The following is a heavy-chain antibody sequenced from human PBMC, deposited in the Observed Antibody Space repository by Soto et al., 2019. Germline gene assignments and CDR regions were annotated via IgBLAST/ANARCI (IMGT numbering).Heavy chain of an antibody. Sequence: PGGSLRLSCAASGFTFSSYSMNWVRQAPGKGLEWVSSISSSSSYIYYADSVRGRFTISRDNAKNSLYLQMNSLRAEDTAVYYCARDSPGYCSSTSCYGRAFDIWGQGTMVTVSS. CDR2: ISSSSSYI. D-gene: IGHD2-2*03. J-gene: IGHJ3*02. V-gene: IGHV3-21*01. CDR1: GFTFSSYS. CDR3: ARDSPGYCSSTSCYGRAFDI.